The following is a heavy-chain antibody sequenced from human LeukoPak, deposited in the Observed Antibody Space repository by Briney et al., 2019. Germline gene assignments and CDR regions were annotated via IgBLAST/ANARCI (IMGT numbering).Heavy chain of an antibody. V-gene: IGHV1-69*04. CDR3: ASLYCSGGSCYYYYGMDV. Sequence: SVKVSCKASGGTSSSYAISWVRQAPGQGLEWMGRIIPILGIANYAQKFQGRVTITADKSTSTAYMELSSLRSEDTAVYYCASLYCSGGSCYYYYGMDVWGQGTTVTVSS. J-gene: IGHJ6*02. D-gene: IGHD2-15*01. CDR1: GGTSSSYA. CDR2: IIPILGIA.